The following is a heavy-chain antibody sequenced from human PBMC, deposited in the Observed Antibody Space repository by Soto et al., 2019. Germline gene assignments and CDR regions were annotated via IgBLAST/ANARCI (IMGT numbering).Heavy chain of an antibody. J-gene: IGHJ5*02. D-gene: IGHD1-1*01. Sequence: SGPTLVNPTQTLRLTCTFSGFSLSSSGMRVSWIRQPPGKALEWLARIDWDDDKYYSTSLRTRLTISKETSKNQVVLTMTNMDHVETATYYCAKTGTDGSWFDPWGQGTLLTVSS. V-gene: IGHV2-70*04. CDR1: GFSLSSSGMR. CDR2: IDWDDDK. CDR3: AKTGTDGSWFDP.